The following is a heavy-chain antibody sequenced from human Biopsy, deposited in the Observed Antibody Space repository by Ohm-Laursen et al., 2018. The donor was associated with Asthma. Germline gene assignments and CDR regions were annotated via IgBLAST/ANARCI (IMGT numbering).Heavy chain of an antibody. CDR1: GFTFSNYG. Sequence: SLRLSCAAFGFTFSNYGMHWVSQAPGKGLDWVAVISFDGSNKNYTDSVKGRFTISRDNSRNTLHLQMNSLRAEDTAVYYCAKDVFPGWELRRGPDYWGQGTLVTVSS. V-gene: IGHV3-30*18. D-gene: IGHD1-26*01. J-gene: IGHJ4*02. CDR3: AKDVFPGWELRRGPDY. CDR2: ISFDGSNK.